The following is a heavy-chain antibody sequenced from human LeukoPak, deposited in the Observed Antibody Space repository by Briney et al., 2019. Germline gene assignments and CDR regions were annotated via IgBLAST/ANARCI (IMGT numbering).Heavy chain of an antibody. Sequence: SETLSLTCAVSGYSISSGYYWGWIRQPPGKGLEWIGSIYHSGSTYYNPSLKSRVTISVDTSKNQFSLKLSSVTAADTAVYYCARHVIPNSSSWYYNYYSMDVWGKGTTVTVSS. J-gene: IGHJ6*03. CDR1: GYSISSGYY. CDR2: IYHSGST. V-gene: IGHV4-38-2*01. D-gene: IGHD6-13*01. CDR3: ARHVIPNSSSWYYNYYSMDV.